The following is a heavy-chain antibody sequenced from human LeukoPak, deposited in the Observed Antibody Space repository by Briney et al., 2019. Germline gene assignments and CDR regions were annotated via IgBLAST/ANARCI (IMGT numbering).Heavy chain of an antibody. Sequence: ASETLSLTCKVSGYSIGRDYYWAWLRPPPGKGLEWIGSIFHTGRTVYNPSYESRLTISMDTSKNEFFLRLNSVTAADTAVYFCARDGGYPTTDEGFDPWGLGTLVTVPS. V-gene: IGHV4-38-2*02. CDR1: GYSIGRDYY. CDR3: ARDGGYPTTDEGFDP. J-gene: IGHJ5*02. CDR2: IFHTGRT. D-gene: IGHD5-12*01.